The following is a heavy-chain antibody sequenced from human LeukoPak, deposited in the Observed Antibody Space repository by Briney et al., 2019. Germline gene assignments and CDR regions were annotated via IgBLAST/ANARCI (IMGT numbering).Heavy chain of an antibody. CDR2: ISYDGSNK. CDR1: GFTFSSYA. CDR3: ANDILTGYQPYYYGMDV. D-gene: IGHD3-9*01. Sequence: GRSLRLSCAASGFTFSSYAMHWVRQAPGKGLEWVAVISYDGSNKYYADFVKGRFTISRDNSKNTLYLQMNSLRAEDTAVYYCANDILTGYQPYYYGMDVWGQGTTVTVSS. J-gene: IGHJ6*02. V-gene: IGHV3-30-3*02.